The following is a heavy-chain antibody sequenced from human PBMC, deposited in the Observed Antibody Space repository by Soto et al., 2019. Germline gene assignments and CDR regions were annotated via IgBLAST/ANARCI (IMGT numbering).Heavy chain of an antibody. J-gene: IGHJ4*02. D-gene: IGHD5-18*01. V-gene: IGHV3-30-3*01. CDR3: ARDPYSYGPKFGYFDY. CDR2: ISFDGSNK. CDR1: GFTFSSYA. Sequence: QVQLVESGGGVVQPGRSLRLSCAASGFTFSSYAMHWVRQAPGKGLEWVAVISFDGSNKYYADSVKGRFTISRDNSKHTLYLHMNSLRGEDTAVYYCARDPYSYGPKFGYFDYWGQGTLVTVSS.